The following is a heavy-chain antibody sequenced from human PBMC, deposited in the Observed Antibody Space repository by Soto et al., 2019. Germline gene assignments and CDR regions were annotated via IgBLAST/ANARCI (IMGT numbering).Heavy chain of an antibody. J-gene: IGHJ4*02. CDR1: GDTFSGYP. V-gene: IGHV1-69*18. Sequence: QVQLVQSGAELKKPGSSVKVSCKASGDTFSGYPIKWVRQAPGEGLEWMGRIIPVFGTTNDAQRFEGRVTFTADESTNTAYMELRVLLSEDTAVYYCARDGGFGELKYWGPGTLVTVSS. D-gene: IGHD3-10*01. CDR3: ARDGGFGELKY. CDR2: IIPVFGTT.